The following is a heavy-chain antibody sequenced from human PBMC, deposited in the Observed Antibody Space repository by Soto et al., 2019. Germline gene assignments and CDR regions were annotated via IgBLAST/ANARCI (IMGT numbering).Heavy chain of an antibody. CDR3: ARDQAHDYGDPPIMPQH. D-gene: IGHD4-17*01. J-gene: IGHJ1*01. CDR1: GFTFSSYW. V-gene: IGHV3-74*01. CDR2: INSDGSVT. Sequence: GGSLRLSCAASGFTFSSYWMHWVRQAPGKGLVWVSRINSDGSVTSYADSVKGRFTISRDNAKNSLYLQMNSLRAEDTAVYYCARDQAHDYGDPPIMPQHWGQGTLVTVSS.